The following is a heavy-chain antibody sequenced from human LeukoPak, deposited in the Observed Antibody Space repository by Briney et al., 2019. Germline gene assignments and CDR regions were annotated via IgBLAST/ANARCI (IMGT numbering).Heavy chain of an antibody. CDR1: GFTFSSYS. CDR2: ISSSSSFI. CDR3: AKDFESDYYDSSGYYSRPHAFDI. J-gene: IGHJ3*02. Sequence: GGSLRLSCAASGFTFSSYSMNWVRQAPGKGLERVSSISSSSSFIYYADSVKGRFTLSRDNAKNSLYLQMNSLRAEDTAVYYCAKDFESDYYDSSGYYSRPHAFDIWGQGTMVTVSS. D-gene: IGHD3-22*01. V-gene: IGHV3-21*01.